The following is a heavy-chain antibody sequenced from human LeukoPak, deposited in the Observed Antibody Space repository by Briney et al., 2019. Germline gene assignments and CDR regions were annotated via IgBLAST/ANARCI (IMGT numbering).Heavy chain of an antibody. CDR1: GGSVSSGSYY. Sequence: SETLSLTCTVSGGSVSSGSYYWSWIRQPPGKGLEWIGYIYYSGSTNYNPSLKSRVTISVDTSKNQFSLKLSSVTAADTAVYYCARDGFSGSYDYWGQGTLVTVSS. CDR3: ARDGFSGSYDY. D-gene: IGHD1-26*01. J-gene: IGHJ4*02. V-gene: IGHV4-61*01. CDR2: IYYSGST.